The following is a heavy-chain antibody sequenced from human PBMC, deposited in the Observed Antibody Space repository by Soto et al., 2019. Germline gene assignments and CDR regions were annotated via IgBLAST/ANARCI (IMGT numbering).Heavy chain of an antibody. J-gene: IGHJ6*02. CDR2: IVVGSGNT. D-gene: IGHD3-16*01. V-gene: IGHV1-58*01. Sequence: QMQLVQSGPEVKKPGTSVKVSCKASGFTFTSSAVQWVRQARGQRLEWIGWIVVGSGNTNCAQKFRERVTITRDMSTSTAYMQLTSLRSEDTAVYYCAARGATGSSYYFGLDVWGQGTTVTVS. CDR1: GFTFTSSA. CDR3: AARGATGSSYYFGLDV.